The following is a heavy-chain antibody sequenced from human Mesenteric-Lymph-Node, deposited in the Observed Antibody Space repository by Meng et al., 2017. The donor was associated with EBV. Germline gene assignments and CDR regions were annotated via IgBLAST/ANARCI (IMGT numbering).Heavy chain of an antibody. CDR1: GGSVSGSTYW. CDR3: ATGGILGGFGT. J-gene: IGHJ5*02. V-gene: IGHV4-61*01. D-gene: IGHD3-16*01. Sequence: QGQVKEWGPGRGRPSETRALPCTVSGGSVSGSTYWWTWIRQPPGKGLEWIGYIYYSGRTNYSPSLKSRVTISVDTSKNQFSLKLTSVTAADTALYYCATGGILGGFGTWGQGALVTVSS. CDR2: IYYSGRT.